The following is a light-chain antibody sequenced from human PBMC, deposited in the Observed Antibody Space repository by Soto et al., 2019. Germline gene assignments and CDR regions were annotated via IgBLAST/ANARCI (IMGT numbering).Light chain of an antibody. CDR3: QQRSNWIT. J-gene: IGKJ5*01. CDR2: DAS. V-gene: IGKV3-11*01. CDR1: QYINTR. Sequence: EIVLTQSPATLSSFTGDRVTLSCRASQYINTRLAWYQHRPGQAPRLLIYDASNRATGIPARFSGSGSGTDFTLTISSLEPEDFAVYYCQQRSNWITFGQGTRLEIK.